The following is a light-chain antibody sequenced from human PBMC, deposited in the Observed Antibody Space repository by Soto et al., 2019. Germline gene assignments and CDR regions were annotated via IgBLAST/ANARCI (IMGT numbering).Light chain of an antibody. J-gene: IGLJ2*01. CDR3: SSFTNSGTVV. CDR2: EVS. V-gene: IGLV2-14*01. Sequence: QSVLAQPASVSGSPGQSITISCTGTSSDVGGYKFVSWYQQHPGKAPKRIIYEVSNRPSGISNRFSGSKSGNTASLTISGLQAEDEAYYYCSSFTNSGTVVFGGGTKVTVL. CDR1: SSDVGGYKF.